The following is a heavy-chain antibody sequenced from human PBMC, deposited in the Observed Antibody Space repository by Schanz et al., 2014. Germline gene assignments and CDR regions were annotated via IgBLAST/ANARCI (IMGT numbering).Heavy chain of an antibody. CDR3: ARLDSSSWYPRY. D-gene: IGHD6-13*01. CDR1: GFTFSTYA. J-gene: IGHJ4*02. Sequence: VQLVESGGGLVQPGGSLRLSCVASGFTFSTYAMSWVRQAPGKGPEWVSSLTGSGGGTYYADSVKGRFTISRDNSKNTLYLQMNNLRAEDTAVYYCARLDSSSWYPRYWGQGTLVTVSS. V-gene: IGHV3-23*04. CDR2: LTGSGGGT.